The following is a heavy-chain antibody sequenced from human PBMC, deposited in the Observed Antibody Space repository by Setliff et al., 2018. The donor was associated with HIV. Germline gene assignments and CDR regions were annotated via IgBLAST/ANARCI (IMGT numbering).Heavy chain of an antibody. V-gene: IGHV4-38-2*01. CDR2: IYYSGST. Sequence: GSLRLSCGASGFSFGDYYMSWIRQPPGKGLEWIGSIYYSGSTYYNPSLNSRVTIPVDTSKNQFSLKLTSVTAADTAVYYCARHDSGGYYSLDYWGQGTLVTVSS. CDR3: ARHDSGGYYSLDY. D-gene: IGHD3-22*01. J-gene: IGHJ4*02. CDR1: GFSFGDYY.